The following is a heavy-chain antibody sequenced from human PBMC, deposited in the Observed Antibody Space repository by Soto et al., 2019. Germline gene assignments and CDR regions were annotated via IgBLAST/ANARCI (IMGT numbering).Heavy chain of an antibody. D-gene: IGHD3-22*01. CDR1: GFTFSSYN. V-gene: IGHV3-21*01. CDR2: ISSSSSYI. J-gene: IGHJ4*02. Sequence: GGSLRLSCAASGFTFSSYNMNWVRQAPGKGLEWVSSISSSSSYIYYADSVKGRFTISRDNAKNSLYLQMNSLRAEDTAVYYCAKGSITMIVVVISIINFDYWGQGTLVTVSS. CDR3: AKGSITMIVVVISIINFDY.